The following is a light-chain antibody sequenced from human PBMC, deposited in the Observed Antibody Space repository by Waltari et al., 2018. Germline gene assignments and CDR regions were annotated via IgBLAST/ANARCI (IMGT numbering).Light chain of an antibody. CDR3: QQYNSYWT. CDR2: DAS. CDR1: QSISSW. V-gene: IGKV1-5*01. J-gene: IGKJ1*01. Sequence: DIQMTQSPSTLSASVGDRVTITCRASQSISSWLAWYHQKPGKAPKLLIYDASSLESGVTSRFSGSGSGTEFTLSISSLQPDDFATYYCQQYNSYWTFGQGTKVEIK.